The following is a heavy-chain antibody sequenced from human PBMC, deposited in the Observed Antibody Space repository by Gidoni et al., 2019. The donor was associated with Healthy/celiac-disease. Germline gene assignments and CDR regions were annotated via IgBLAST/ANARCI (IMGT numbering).Heavy chain of an antibody. V-gene: IGHV4-34*01. J-gene: IGHJ5*02. CDR2: INHSGST. D-gene: IGHD2-15*01. CDR3: ARPGHCSGGSCYGNWFDP. CDR1: GGSFSGYY. Sequence: QVQLQQWGAGLLKPSETLSLTCAVYGGSFSGYYGSWIRQPPGKGLEWIGEINHSGSTNYNPSLKSRVTISVDTSKNQFSLKLSSVTAADTAVYYCARPGHCSGGSCYGNWFDPWGQGTLVTVSS.